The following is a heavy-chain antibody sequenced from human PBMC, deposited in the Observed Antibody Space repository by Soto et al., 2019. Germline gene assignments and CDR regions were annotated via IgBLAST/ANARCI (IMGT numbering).Heavy chain of an antibody. CDR1: GFTFTSSA. CDR3: AADWDYYDSSGYYRFDY. V-gene: IGHV1-58*01. D-gene: IGHD3-22*01. Sequence: SVKVSCKASGFTFTSSAVQWVRQARGQRLEWIGWIVVGSGNTNYAQKFQERVTITRDMSTSTAYMELSSLRSEDTAVYYCAADWDYYDSSGYYRFDYWGQGTLVTVSS. J-gene: IGHJ4*02. CDR2: IVVGSGNT.